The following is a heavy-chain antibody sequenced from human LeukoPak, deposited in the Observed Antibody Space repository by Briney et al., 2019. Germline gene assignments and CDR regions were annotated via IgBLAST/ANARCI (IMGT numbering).Heavy chain of an antibody. V-gene: IGHV4-39*01. CDR3: ASRISGSYAGFHYYFDY. J-gene: IGHJ4*02. Sequence: PSETLSLTCTVSGGSISSSSYYWGWIRQPPGKGLEWIGSIYYSGRTYYNPSLKSRVTISVDTSKNQFSLKLSSVTAADTAVYYCASRISGSYAGFHYYFDYWGQGTLLTVSS. D-gene: IGHD1-26*01. CDR2: IYYSGRT. CDR1: GGSISSSSYY.